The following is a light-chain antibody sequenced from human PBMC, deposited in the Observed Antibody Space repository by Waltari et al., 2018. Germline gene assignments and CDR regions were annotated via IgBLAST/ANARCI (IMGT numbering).Light chain of an antibody. CDR2: VNSDGSH. CDR1: IGHSTNI. CDR3: QTGGHGTWV. J-gene: IGLJ3*02. V-gene: IGLV4-69*01. Sequence: QLVLTQSPSASASLGASAKLTCPLIIGHSTNIIAWLHQQPEKGPRYLMNVNSDGSHNKGVGIPDRFSGSSSGAERYLTISSLQSEDEADYYCQTGGHGTWVFGGGTRLTVL.